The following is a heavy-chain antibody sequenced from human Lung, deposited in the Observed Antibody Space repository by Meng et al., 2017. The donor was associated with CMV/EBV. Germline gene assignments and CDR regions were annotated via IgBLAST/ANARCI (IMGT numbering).Heavy chain of an antibody. J-gene: IGHJ4*02. CDR2: INHSGST. V-gene: IGHV4-34*01. Sequence: LPVGGAEVLVTSETPPLPSAVDGGSFIGYYWSWCGQHPGKGLEWIGEINHSGSTNYNPSLKSRVTISVDTSKNQFSLKLSSVTAADTAVYYCARGFLSFVRVFDYWGQGTLVTVSS. CDR1: GGSFIGYY. D-gene: IGHD2/OR15-2a*01. CDR3: ARGFLSFVRVFDY.